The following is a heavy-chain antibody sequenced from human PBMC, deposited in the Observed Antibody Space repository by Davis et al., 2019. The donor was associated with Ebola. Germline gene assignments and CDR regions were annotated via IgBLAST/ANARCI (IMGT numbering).Heavy chain of an antibody. CDR2: INHRGNT. D-gene: IGHD1-26*01. Sequence: SETLSLTCILSGGSITSTSHCWGWIRQPPGKGLEWIGEINHRGNTNYNPSLKSRVTISVDTPKSQFVLKVYSVTAADAAVYYCARVEEIDREWELFDYWGQGTLVTVSS. CDR1: GGSITSTSHC. V-gene: IGHV4-39*06. J-gene: IGHJ4*02. CDR3: ARVEEIDREWELFDY.